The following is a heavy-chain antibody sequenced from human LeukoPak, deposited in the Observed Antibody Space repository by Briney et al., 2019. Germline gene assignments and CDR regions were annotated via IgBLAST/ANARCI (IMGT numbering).Heavy chain of an antibody. Sequence: PGGSLRLSCAASGFTFSSCEMNWVRQAPGKGLEWVSYISSSGSTIYYADSVKGRFTISRDNAKNSLYLQMNSLRAEDTAVYYCARAGLAAAGISFDYWGQGTLVTVSS. D-gene: IGHD6-13*01. V-gene: IGHV3-48*03. CDR1: GFTFSSCE. J-gene: IGHJ4*02. CDR2: ISSSGSTI. CDR3: ARAGLAAAGISFDY.